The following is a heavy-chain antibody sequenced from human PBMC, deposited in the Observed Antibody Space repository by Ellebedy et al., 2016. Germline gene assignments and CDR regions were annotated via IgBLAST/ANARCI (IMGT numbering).Heavy chain of an antibody. Sequence: GESLKISXAASGFTFSSYSMNWVRQAPGKGLEWVSSISSSASYIYYADSVKGRFTISRDNAKNSLYLQMNSLRAEDTAVYYCAREGYSYGYYYYMDVWGKGTTVTVSS. CDR1: GFTFSSYS. V-gene: IGHV3-21*01. J-gene: IGHJ6*03. CDR2: ISSSASYI. D-gene: IGHD5-18*01. CDR3: AREGYSYGYYYYMDV.